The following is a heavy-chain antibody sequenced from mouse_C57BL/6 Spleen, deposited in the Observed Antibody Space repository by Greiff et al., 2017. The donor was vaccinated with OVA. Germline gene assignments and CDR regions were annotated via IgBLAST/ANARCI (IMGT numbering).Heavy chain of an antibody. V-gene: IGHV7-3*01. J-gene: IGHJ1*03. CDR2: IRNKANGYTT. Sequence: DVMLVESGGGLVQPGGSLSLSCAASGFTFTDYYMSWVRQPPGKALEWLGFIRNKANGYTTEYSASVKGRFTISRDNSQSILYLQMNALRAEDSATYYCARGVTTVVARYFDVWGTGTTVTVSS. CDR1: GFTFTDYY. D-gene: IGHD1-1*01. CDR3: ARGVTTVVARYFDV.